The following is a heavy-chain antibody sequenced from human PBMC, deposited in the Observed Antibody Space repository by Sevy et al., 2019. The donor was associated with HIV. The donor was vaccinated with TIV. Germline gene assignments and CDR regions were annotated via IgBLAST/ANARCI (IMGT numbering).Heavy chain of an antibody. J-gene: IGHJ3*01. CDR2: IRYDGTTK. Sequence: GGSLRLSCAASGFSFSGYVMNWVRQAPGKGLEWVAFIRYDGTTKYYADSVKGRFTISRDNSKNTLYLQMNSLRPEDTSVYYCAKGLGMVQGALLSEDLWGQGTMVTVSS. CDR3: AKGLGMVQGALLSEDL. CDR1: GFSFSGYV. D-gene: IGHD3-10*01. V-gene: IGHV3-30*02.